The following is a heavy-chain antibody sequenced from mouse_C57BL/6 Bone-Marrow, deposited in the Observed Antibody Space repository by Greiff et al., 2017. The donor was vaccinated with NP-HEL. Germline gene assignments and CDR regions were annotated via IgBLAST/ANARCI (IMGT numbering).Heavy chain of an antibody. CDR1: GYSITSGYY. V-gene: IGHV3-6*01. CDR3: ERVGDSLIDY. CDR2: ISYDGST. D-gene: IGHD6-2*01. J-gene: IGHJ2*01. Sequence: ESGPGLVKPSPSLSLTCSVTGYSITSGYYWNWIRQFPGNKLEWMGYISYDGSTNYNPSLKNRISITRDTSKNPVFLKLNSVTTEDTATYYCERVGDSLIDYWGKGTTLTVSS.